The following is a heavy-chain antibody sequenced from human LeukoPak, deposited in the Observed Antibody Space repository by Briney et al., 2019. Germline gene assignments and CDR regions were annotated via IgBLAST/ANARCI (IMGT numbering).Heavy chain of an antibody. CDR3: TTGGTYSGYDLDY. CDR1: GFTFSNYA. J-gene: IGHJ4*02. V-gene: IGHV3-15*01. CDR2: IKSKTDGGTT. D-gene: IGHD5-12*01. Sequence: GGSLRLSCAASGFTFSNYAMSWVRQAPGKGLEWVGRIKSKTDGGTTDYTAPVKGRFTISRDDSKNTLYLQMNSLKTEDTAVYYCTTGGTYSGYDLDYWGQGTLVTVSS.